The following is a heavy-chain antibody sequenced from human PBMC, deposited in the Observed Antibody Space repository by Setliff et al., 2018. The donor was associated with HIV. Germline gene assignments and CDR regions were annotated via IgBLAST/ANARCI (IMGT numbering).Heavy chain of an antibody. V-gene: IGHV4-34*01. CDR3: ARFCAGGTCPDV. D-gene: IGHD2-8*02. J-gene: IGHJ6*02. CDR2: SNHSGST. CDR1: GGSFSGYY. Sequence: PSETLSLTCDVYGGSFSGYYWSWIRQPPGKGLEWIGESNHSGSTNYNPSLKSRVTISVDTSKNQFSLKLKSVTAADTALYYCARFCAGGTCPDVWGQGTMVTVSS.